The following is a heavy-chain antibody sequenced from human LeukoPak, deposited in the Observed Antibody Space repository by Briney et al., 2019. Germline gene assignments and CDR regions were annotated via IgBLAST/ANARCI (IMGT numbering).Heavy chain of an antibody. CDR1: GFTFTTYG. CDR2: IGGSGTRT. D-gene: IGHD2-2*03. J-gene: IGHJ4*02. V-gene: IGHV3-23*01. Sequence: XGTLRLSCSASGFTFTTYGMNWVRQAPGKGLEWVSGIGGSGTRTYYADSVKGRFTISRDNSKNTLYLQMNSLRDEDTAVYYCAKDSHWILFDDWGQGTLVTVSS. CDR3: AKDSHWILFDD.